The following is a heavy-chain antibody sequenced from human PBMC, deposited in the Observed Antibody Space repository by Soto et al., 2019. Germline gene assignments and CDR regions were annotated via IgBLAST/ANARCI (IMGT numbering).Heavy chain of an antibody. CDR1: GGSISSSSYY. CDR3: ASLYYYDSSGYYWFLNY. D-gene: IGHD3-22*01. V-gene: IGHV4-39*01. J-gene: IGHJ4*02. Sequence: ETLSLTCTVSGGSISSSSYYWGWIRQPPGKGLEWIGSIYYSGSTYYNPSLKSRVTRSVDTSKNQFSLKLSSVTAADTAVYYCASLYYYDSSGYYWFLNYWGQGTLVTVSS. CDR2: IYYSGST.